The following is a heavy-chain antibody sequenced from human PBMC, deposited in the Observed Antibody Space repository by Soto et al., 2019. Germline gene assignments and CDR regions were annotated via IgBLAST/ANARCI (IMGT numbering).Heavy chain of an antibody. Sequence: ASVKVSCKASDYTFNTYGINWVRQAPGQGLEWMGWISAYNGNTNYAEKVRGRVTMTTDTSTSTAYMELRSLRSDDTAVYYCAREALYSSGWYYSDYWGQGTPVTVSS. CDR2: ISAYNGNT. J-gene: IGHJ4*02. D-gene: IGHD6-13*01. V-gene: IGHV1-18*01. CDR1: DYTFNTYG. CDR3: AREALYSSGWYYSDY.